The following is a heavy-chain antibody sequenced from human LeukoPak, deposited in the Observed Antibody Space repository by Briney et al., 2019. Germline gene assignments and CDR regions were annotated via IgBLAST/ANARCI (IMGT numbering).Heavy chain of an antibody. CDR2: IYYDASIN. V-gene: IGHV3-33*01. CDR1: GYTLRSSG. J-gene: IGHJ4*02. CDR3: ARDRSRYVDY. D-gene: IGHD3-9*01. Sequence: GRSLRLSCAASGYTLRSSGMHWVRQAPGKGLGWVAVIYYDASINLYADSVKGRFPISRDNAKNMLYLQMTSLRADDTAVYYCARDRSRYVDYWGQGTLVTVSS.